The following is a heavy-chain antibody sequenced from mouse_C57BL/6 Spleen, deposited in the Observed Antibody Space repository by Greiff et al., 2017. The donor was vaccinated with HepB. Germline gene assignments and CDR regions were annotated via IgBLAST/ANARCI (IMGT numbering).Heavy chain of an antibody. J-gene: IGHJ1*03. V-gene: IGHV3-6*01. CDR2: ISYDGSN. CDR1: GYSITSGYY. Sequence: DVKLQESGPGLVKPSQSLSLTCSVTGYSITSGYYWNWIRQFPGNKLEWMGYISYDGSNNYNPSLKNRISITRDTSKNQFFLKLNSVTTEDTATYYCAVYGSSYVYWYFDVWGTGTTVTVSS. CDR3: AVYGSSYVYWYFDV. D-gene: IGHD1-1*01.